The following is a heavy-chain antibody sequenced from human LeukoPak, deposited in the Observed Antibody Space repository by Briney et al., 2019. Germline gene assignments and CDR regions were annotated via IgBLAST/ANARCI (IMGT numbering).Heavy chain of an antibody. V-gene: IGHV1-18*01. J-gene: IGHJ2*01. CDR1: GYTFTSCG. Sequence: ASVTVSCTASGYTFTSCGITWVRQAPGQGLERKGGISVYNGSTNYAQKRQGRGTITTDRGKSTDHMVLRSLRSDDRAVYYCARSPDTNYGDSSEYWYGDRGGRGTLVTVSS. CDR3: ARSPDTNYGDSSEYWYGDR. D-gene: IGHD3-22*01. CDR2: ISVYNGST.